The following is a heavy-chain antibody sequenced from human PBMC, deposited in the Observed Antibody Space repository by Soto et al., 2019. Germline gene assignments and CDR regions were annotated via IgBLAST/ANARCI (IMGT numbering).Heavy chain of an antibody. CDR3: ARGRTPIDY. V-gene: IGHV1-18*01. Sequence: QVQLVQSGAEVKKPGASVKVSCRASGYTFTNFGISWVRQAPGQGLVWMGWISAYNGNTNYAQNFQGRVTMTSDTSTSTANMELRPLRSAVASMYNSARGRTPIDYWGQRTLVTVSS. CDR1: GYTFTNFG. J-gene: IGHJ4*02. D-gene: IGHD3-10*01. CDR2: ISAYNGNT.